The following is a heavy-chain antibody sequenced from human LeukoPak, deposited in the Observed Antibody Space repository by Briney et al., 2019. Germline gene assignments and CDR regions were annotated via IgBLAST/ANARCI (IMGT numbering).Heavy chain of an antibody. J-gene: IGHJ4*02. Sequence: GGSLRLSCAASGFTFSSYWMHWVRQAPGKGLVWVSRINSDGSTTNYADSVKGRFTISRDNAKNTLDLQMNSLRAEDTAVYYCAKVRVSIAVALKPDFDYWGQGTLVTVSS. D-gene: IGHD6-19*01. V-gene: IGHV3-74*01. CDR2: INSDGSTT. CDR3: AKVRVSIAVALKPDFDY. CDR1: GFTFSSYW.